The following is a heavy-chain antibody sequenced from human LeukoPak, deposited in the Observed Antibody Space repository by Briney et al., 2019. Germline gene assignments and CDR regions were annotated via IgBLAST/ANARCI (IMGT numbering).Heavy chain of an antibody. CDR1: GYTFTSYY. CDR2: MNPNSGNT. V-gene: IGHV1-8*02. D-gene: IGHD1-14*01. Sequence: ASVKVSCKASGYTFTSYYMHWVRQATGQGLEWMGWMNPNSGNTGYAQKFQGRVTMTRNTSISTAYMELSSLRSEDTAVYYCARAPQRTARTGYYFDYWGQGTLVTVSS. J-gene: IGHJ4*02. CDR3: ARAPQRTARTGYYFDY.